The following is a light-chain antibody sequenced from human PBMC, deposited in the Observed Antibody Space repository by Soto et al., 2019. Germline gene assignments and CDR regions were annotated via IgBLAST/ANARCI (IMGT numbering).Light chain of an antibody. CDR1: QGIRND. Sequence: AIPMTQSPSSLSASVGDRVTITCRASQGIRNDLGWYQQKPGKAPKLLIYAASTLHSGVPSRFSGSGSDTDFTLTISSLQPEDFATYYCLQYYNYPRTFGQGTKVEIK. CDR3: LQYYNYPRT. J-gene: IGKJ1*01. V-gene: IGKV1-6*01. CDR2: AAS.